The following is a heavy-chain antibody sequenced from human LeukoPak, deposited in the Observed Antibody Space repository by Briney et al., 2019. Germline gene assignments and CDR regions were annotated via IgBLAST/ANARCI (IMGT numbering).Heavy chain of an antibody. J-gene: IGHJ6*02. D-gene: IGHD2-2*02. CDR2: IYYSGST. CDR3: ARIPHRGIYCSSTSCYRDPYYYGMDV. Sequence: SETLSLTCTVSGGSISSSSYYWGWIRQPPGKGLEWIGSIYYSGSTYYNPSFESRVTISVDTSKNQFSLKLSSVTAADTAVYYCARIPHRGIYCSSTSCYRDPYYYGMDVWGQGTTVTVSS. V-gene: IGHV4-39*01. CDR1: GGSISSSSYY.